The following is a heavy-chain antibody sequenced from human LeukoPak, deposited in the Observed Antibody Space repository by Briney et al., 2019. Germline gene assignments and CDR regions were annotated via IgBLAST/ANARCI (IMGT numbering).Heavy chain of an antibody. CDR3: ARPTYSSGWYRPDYFDY. CDR1: GGSFSGYY. V-gene: IGHV4-34*01. CDR2: INHSGST. J-gene: IGHJ4*02. Sequence: KPSETLSLTCAVYGGSFSGYYWSWIRQPPGKGLEWIGEINHSGSTNYNPSLKSRVTISVDTSKNQFSLKLSSVTAADTAVYYCARPTYSSGWYRPDYFDYWGQGTLVTVSS. D-gene: IGHD6-19*01.